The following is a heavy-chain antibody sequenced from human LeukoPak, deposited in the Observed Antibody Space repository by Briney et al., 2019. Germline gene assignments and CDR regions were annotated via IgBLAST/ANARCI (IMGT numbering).Heavy chain of an antibody. CDR3: ARGYYGSGSYYTPTRPYYYYYMDV. J-gene: IGHJ6*03. Sequence: SETLSLTCTVSGGSISSTSYYWGWIRQPPGKGLEWIGSIYYSGSTYYSPSLKSRVTMSVDTSKNQISLQLRSVTAADTAVYYCARGYYGSGSYYTPTRPYYYYYMDVWGQGTTVPISS. CDR2: IYYSGST. D-gene: IGHD3-10*01. CDR1: GGSISSTSYY. V-gene: IGHV4-39*07.